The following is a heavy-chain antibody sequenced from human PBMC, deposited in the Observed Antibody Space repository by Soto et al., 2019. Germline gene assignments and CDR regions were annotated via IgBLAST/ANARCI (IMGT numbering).Heavy chain of an antibody. CDR3: AKELQAFDS. D-gene: IGHD4-4*01. CDR2: ISYDGSNK. V-gene: IGHV3-30*18. Sequence: QVQLVESGGGVVQPGRSLRLSCAASGFTFSSYGMHWVRQAPGKGLEWVAVISYDGSNKYYADSVKGRFTISRDNSKNTLYLQMNSMRAEDTAVYYCAKELQAFDSWGQGTMVTVSS. CDR1: GFTFSSYG. J-gene: IGHJ3*02.